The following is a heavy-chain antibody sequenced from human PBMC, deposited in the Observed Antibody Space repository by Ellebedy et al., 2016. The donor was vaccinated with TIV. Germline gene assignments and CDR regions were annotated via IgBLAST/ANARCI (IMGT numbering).Heavy chain of an antibody. CDR2: INPSGGST. D-gene: IGHD5-12*01. CDR1: GYTFTSYY. CDR3: ARGGYSGYDDKGGFDY. Sequence: ASVKVSXXASGYTFTSYYMHWVRQAPGQGLEWMGIINPSGGSTSYAQKFQGRVTMTRDTSTSTVYMELSSLRSEDTAVYYCARGGYSGYDDKGGFDYWGQGTLVTVSS. V-gene: IGHV1-46*01. J-gene: IGHJ4*02.